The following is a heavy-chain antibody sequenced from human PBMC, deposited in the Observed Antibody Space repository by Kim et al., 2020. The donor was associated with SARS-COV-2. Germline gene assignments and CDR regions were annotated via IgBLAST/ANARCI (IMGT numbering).Heavy chain of an antibody. CDR2: ISSSSSYI. J-gene: IGHJ5*02. CDR3: ATTPRGSSWDTWFDP. CDR1: GFTFSSYS. D-gene: IGHD6-13*01. Sequence: GGSLRLSCAASGFTFSSYSMNWVRQAPGKGLEWVSSISSSSSYIYYADSVKGRFTISRDNAKNSLYLQMNSLRAEDTAVYYCATTPRGSSWDTWFDPWGQGTLVTVSS. V-gene: IGHV3-21*01.